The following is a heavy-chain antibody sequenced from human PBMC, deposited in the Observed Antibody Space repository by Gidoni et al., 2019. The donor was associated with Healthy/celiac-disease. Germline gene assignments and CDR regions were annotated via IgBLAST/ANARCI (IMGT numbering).Heavy chain of an antibody. J-gene: IGHJ4*02. V-gene: IGHV3-30-3*01. CDR1: GFTFSSYA. CDR2: ISYDGSNK. Sequence: QVQLVESGGGVVQPGRSLRLSCAASGFTFSSYAMHWVRQAPGKGLEWVAVISYDGSNKYYADSVKGRFTISRDNSKNTLYLQMNSLRAEDTAVYYCARVPKDSGSYSLDYWGQGTLVTVSS. D-gene: IGHD1-26*01. CDR3: ARVPKDSGSYSLDY.